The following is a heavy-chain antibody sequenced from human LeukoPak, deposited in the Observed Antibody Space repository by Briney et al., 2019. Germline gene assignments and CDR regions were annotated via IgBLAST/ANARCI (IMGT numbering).Heavy chain of an antibody. CDR2: ISSSGSTI. D-gene: IGHD5-24*01. Sequence: GGSLRLSCAASGFTFSSYEMNWVRQAPGKGLEWVSYISSSGSTIYYADSVKGRFTISRDNAKNSLYLQMNSLRAEDTAVYYCARRMATRANAFDIWGQGTMVTASS. CDR3: ARRMATRANAFDI. J-gene: IGHJ3*02. V-gene: IGHV3-48*03. CDR1: GFTFSSYE.